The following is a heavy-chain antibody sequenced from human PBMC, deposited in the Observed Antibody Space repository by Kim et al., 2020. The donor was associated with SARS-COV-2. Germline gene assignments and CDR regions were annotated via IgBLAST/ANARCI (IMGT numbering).Heavy chain of an antibody. Sequence: SETLSLTCTVSGGSISSSSYYWGWIRQPPGKGLEWIGSIYYSGSTYYNPSLKSRVTISVDTSKNQFSLKLSSVTAADTAVYYCARRVTMVRGVINDYWGQGTLVTVSS. J-gene: IGHJ4*02. CDR3: ARRVTMVRGVINDY. CDR2: IYYSGST. CDR1: GGSISSSSYY. D-gene: IGHD3-10*01. V-gene: IGHV4-39*01.